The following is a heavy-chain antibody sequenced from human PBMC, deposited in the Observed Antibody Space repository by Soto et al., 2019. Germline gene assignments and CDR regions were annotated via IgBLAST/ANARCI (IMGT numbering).Heavy chain of an antibody. Sequence: SETLSLTCTVSGGSISTSFYYWSWIRQVPGKGPEWMGYIHYSGATHYNPSLKSRLTISLDTPKNQFSLRLSSVTAADTAVYFFARVRGHYVWRIFRTSVMDVGAKGLRSPSP. CDR3: ARVRGHYVWRIFRTSVMDV. CDR1: GGSISTSFYY. D-gene: IGHD3-16*02. V-gene: IGHV4-31*03. CDR2: IHYSGAT. J-gene: IGHJ6*02.